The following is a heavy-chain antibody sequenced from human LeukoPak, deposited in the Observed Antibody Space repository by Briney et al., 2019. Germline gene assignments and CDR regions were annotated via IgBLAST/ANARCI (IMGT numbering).Heavy chain of an antibody. Sequence: SETLSLTCTVSGGSISSFYWGWIRQPPGKGLEWIGYIYYSGSTNYNPSLKSRVTISVDTSKNQFSLKLNSVTAADTAVYYCARQYYYYYGMDVWGQGTTVTVSS. CDR1: GGSISSFY. CDR2: IYYSGST. V-gene: IGHV4-59*08. J-gene: IGHJ6*02. CDR3: ARQYYYYYGMDV.